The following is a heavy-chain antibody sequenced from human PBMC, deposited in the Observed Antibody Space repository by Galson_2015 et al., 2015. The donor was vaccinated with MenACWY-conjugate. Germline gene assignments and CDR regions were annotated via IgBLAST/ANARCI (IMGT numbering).Heavy chain of an antibody. D-gene: IGHD2-15*01. J-gene: IGHJ4*02. Sequence: QSGAEVKKPGASVKVSCKASGYTFTGYYMHWVRQAPGQGLEWMGWIYPNSGGTNYAQKFQGWVTMTRDTSISTAYMELSRLRSDDTAVYYCARLAGYCSGGSCTDDYWGQGTLVTVSS. CDR1: GYTFTGYY. CDR2: IYPNSGGT. V-gene: IGHV1-2*04. CDR3: ARLAGYCSGGSCTDDY.